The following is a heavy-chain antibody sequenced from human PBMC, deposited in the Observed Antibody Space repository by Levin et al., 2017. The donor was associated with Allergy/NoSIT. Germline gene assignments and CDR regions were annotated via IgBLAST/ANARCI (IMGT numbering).Heavy chain of an antibody. D-gene: IGHD3-10*01. CDR1: GGSISSSNW. Sequence: SQTLSLTCAVSGGSISSSNWWSWVRQPPGKGLEWIGEIYHSGSTNYNPSLKSRVTISVDKSKNQFSLKLSSVTAADTAVYYCARWFRELLGWFDPWGQGTLVTVSS. CDR2: IYHSGST. CDR3: ARWFRELLGWFDP. V-gene: IGHV4-4*02. J-gene: IGHJ5*02.